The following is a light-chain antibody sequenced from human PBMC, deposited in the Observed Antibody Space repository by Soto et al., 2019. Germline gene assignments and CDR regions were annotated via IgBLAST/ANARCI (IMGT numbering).Light chain of an antibody. J-gene: IGKJ1*01. CDR2: IAS. CDR1: QAIRND. CDR3: LQHNNYPWT. Sequence: DIQVTQSPSSLSASVGDRVTITSRASQAIRNDVGWYQQKPGKDPKRLIYIASRLESGVPSRFSGSGFGTEFTLTISALQPEDFATYYCLQHNNYPWTFGQGTKVDIK. V-gene: IGKV1-17*01.